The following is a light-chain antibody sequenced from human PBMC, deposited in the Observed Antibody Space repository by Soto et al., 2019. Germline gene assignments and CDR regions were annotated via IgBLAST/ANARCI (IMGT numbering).Light chain of an antibody. CDR2: DAS. V-gene: IGKV3-11*01. CDR1: ERISHS. CDR3: QLSQQRSSWPPIA. Sequence: DIVLTQSPATLSLSPGNRVTLSCRANERISHSLAWYQQRPGQAPRILIYDASFRATGIPERFSGSGSGTVFTLSISSLEREDFAVYYCQLSQQRSSWPPIAFGQGTRLDLK. J-gene: IGKJ5*01.